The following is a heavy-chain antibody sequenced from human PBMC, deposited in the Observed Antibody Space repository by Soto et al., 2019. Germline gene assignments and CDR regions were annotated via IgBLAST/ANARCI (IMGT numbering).Heavy chain of an antibody. J-gene: IGHJ5*02. Sequence: GGSLRLSCAASGFTFSSYAMHWVRQAPGKGLEWVAVISYDGSNKYYADSVKGRFTISRDNSKNTLYLQMNSLRAEDTAVYYCARDLGPIVVVPAANNLPGWFDPWGQGTLVTVSS. CDR3: ARDLGPIVVVPAANNLPGWFDP. CDR2: ISYDGSNK. CDR1: GFTFSSYA. D-gene: IGHD2-2*01. V-gene: IGHV3-30-3*01.